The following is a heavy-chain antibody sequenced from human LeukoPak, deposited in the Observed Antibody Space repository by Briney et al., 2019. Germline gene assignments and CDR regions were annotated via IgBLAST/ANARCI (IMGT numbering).Heavy chain of an antibody. CDR1: GFTLSSYA. V-gene: IGHV3-23*01. J-gene: IGHJ6*02. CDR2: LGGSGDVT. CDR3: AKGITADTYGMDV. D-gene: IGHD6-13*01. Sequence: GGSLRLSCAASGFTLSSYAMNWVRQAPGKGLEWVSTLGGSGDVTYYADSVKGRFTISRDSSKNTLYLQTNSLRADDTAVYYCAKGITADTYGMDVWGQGTTVTVS.